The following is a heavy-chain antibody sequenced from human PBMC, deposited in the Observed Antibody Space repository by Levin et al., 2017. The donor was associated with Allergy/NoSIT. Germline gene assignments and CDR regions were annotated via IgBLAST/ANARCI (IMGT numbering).Heavy chain of an antibody. J-gene: IGHJ4*02. CDR2: ISSSSSYI. CDR1: GFTFSSYS. V-gene: IGHV3-21*01. Sequence: GGSLRLSCAASGFTFSSYSMNWVRQAPGKGLEWVSSISSSSSYIYYADSVKGRFTISRDNAKNSLYLQMNSLRAEDTAVYYCARDWSAVPAAPAAGPDYWGQGTLVTVSS. D-gene: IGHD2-2*01. CDR3: ARDWSAVPAAPAAGPDY.